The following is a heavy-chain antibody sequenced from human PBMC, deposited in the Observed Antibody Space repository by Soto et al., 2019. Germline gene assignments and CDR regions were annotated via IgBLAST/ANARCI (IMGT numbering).Heavy chain of an antibody. CDR3: ARGDYGTGGYPFPYLDY. J-gene: IGHJ4*02. D-gene: IGHD2-8*02. V-gene: IGHV1-2*02. CDR2: INPDSGAT. CDR1: GYSFTGYY. Sequence: SVEVSCQASGYSFTGYYIHWVRQAPGQGLEWMGWINPDSGATNYAQNFPGRLPLTSYTSISTASLDLPSLTSDDTAVYYCARGDYGTGGYPFPYLDYFGQGTLGPVSS.